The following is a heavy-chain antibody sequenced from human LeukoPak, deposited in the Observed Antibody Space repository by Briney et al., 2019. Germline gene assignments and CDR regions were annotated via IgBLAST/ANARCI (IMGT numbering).Heavy chain of an antibody. CDR3: ARDEYYDFRSGPTDYYYYYYMDV. V-gene: IGHV3-11*01. J-gene: IGHJ6*03. Sequence: PGGSLRLSCAASGFTFSDYYMSWIRQAPGKGLEWVSYISSSGSTIYYADSVKGRFTISRDNAKNSLYLQMNSLRAEDTAVYYCARDEYYDFRSGPTDYYYYYYMDVWGKGTTVTVSS. CDR2: ISSSGSTI. CDR1: GFTFSDYY. D-gene: IGHD3-3*01.